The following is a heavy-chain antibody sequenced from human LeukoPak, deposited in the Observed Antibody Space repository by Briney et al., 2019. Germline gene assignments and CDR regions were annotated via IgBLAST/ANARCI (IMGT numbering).Heavy chain of an antibody. CDR3: ARNTVEGLWFGEFLYNWFDP. CDR2: IYYSGST. D-gene: IGHD3-10*01. J-gene: IGHJ5*02. CDR1: GGSISSYY. Sequence: PSETLSLTCTVSGGSISSYYWSWIRQPPGKGLEWIGHIYYSGSTNYNPSLKSRVTISVDTSKNQFSLKLSSVTAADTAVYYCARNTVEGLWFGEFLYNWFDPWGQGTLVTVSS. V-gene: IGHV4-59*01.